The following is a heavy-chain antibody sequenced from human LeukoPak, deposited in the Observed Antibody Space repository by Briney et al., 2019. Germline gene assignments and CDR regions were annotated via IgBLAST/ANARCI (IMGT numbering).Heavy chain of an antibody. V-gene: IGHV4-39*06. CDR1: GGSISSSSYY. CDR2: IYYSGST. CDR3: ARRLTMIVENAFDI. Sequence: PSETLSLTCTVSGGSISSSSYYWGWIRQPPGKGLEWIGSIYYSGSTYYNPSLKSRVTISVDTSKNQFTLKLSSVTAADTAVYYCARRLTMIVENAFDIWGQGTMVTVSS. D-gene: IGHD3-22*01. J-gene: IGHJ3*02.